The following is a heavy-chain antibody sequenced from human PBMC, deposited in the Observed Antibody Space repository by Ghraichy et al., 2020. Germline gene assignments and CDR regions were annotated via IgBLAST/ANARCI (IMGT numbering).Heavy chain of an antibody. J-gene: IGHJ4*02. Sequence: GALRLSCAASGFTFSNYWMSWVRQAPGKGLEWVANIKEDGSEKSCVGSVKGRFTISRDNAKNSLFLQMNSLRAEDTAVYYCAKGQQRFDYWGQGALVTVSS. V-gene: IGHV3-7*01. CDR2: IKEDGSEK. CDR3: AKGQQRFDY. CDR1: GFTFSNYW. D-gene: IGHD6-13*01.